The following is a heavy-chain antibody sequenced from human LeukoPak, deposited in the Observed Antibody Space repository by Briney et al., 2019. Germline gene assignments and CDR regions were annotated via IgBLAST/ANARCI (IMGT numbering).Heavy chain of an antibody. D-gene: IGHD6-19*01. V-gene: IGHV7-4-1*02. CDR3: ARDKSSGWYVFYYYYGMDV. CDR2: INTNTGNP. J-gene: IGHJ6*02. Sequence: ASVKVSCKASGYTFTSYAMNWVRQAPGQGLERMGWINTNTGNPTYAQGFTGRFVFSLDTSVSTAYLQISSLKAEDTAVYYCARDKSSGWYVFYYYYGMDVWGQGTTVTVSS. CDR1: GYTFTSYA.